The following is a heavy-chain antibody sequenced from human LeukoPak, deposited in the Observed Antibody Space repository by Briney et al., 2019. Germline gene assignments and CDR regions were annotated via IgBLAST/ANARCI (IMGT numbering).Heavy chain of an antibody. D-gene: IGHD1-1*01. Sequence: SETLSLTCAVYVESFSGHYWTWIRRPPGKGLEWIGEIYHSGSTYYNPSLKSRVTISVDRSKNQFSLKLSSVTAADTAVYYCARDRSLDLDYWGQGTLVTVSS. V-gene: IGHV4-34*01. CDR2: IYHSGST. CDR1: VESFSGHY. CDR3: ARDRSLDLDY. J-gene: IGHJ4*02.